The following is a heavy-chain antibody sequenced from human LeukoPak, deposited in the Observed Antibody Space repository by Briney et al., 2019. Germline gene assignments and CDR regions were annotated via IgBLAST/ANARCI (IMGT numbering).Heavy chain of an antibody. CDR3: ARGYGSGSYHKY. V-gene: IGHV1-8*02. J-gene: IGHJ4*02. D-gene: IGHD3-10*01. Sequence: ASVKVSCKASGYTFTSYDINWVRQAAGQGPEWMGWMNPNSGHTGYAQKFQGRVTMTRDTSISTAYMELSRLRSDDTAVYYCARGYGSGSYHKYWGQGTLVTVSS. CDR1: GYTFTSYD. CDR2: MNPNSGHT.